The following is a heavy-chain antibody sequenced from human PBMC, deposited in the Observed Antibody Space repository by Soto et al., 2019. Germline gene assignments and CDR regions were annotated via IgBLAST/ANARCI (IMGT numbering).Heavy chain of an antibody. D-gene: IGHD6-13*01. CDR1: GYTFTGYY. V-gene: IGHV1-2*04. Sequence: GASVKVSCKASGYTFTGYYVHWVLKAPEQGLEGMGWINPNSGGTNYAQKFQGWVTMTRDTSISTAYMELSRLRSDDSAVYYCARGSSWLNYYYYGMDGRGKGTTVTVAS. CDR3: ARGSSWLNYYYYGMDG. J-gene: IGHJ6*04. CDR2: INPNSGGT.